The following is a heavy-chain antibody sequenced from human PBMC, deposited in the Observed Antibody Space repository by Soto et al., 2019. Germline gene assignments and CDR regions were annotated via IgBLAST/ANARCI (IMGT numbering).Heavy chain of an antibody. J-gene: IGHJ5*02. CDR3: ARQPTTGDTDLWFDP. CDR1: GGSFRGYY. V-gene: IGHV4-34*01. D-gene: IGHD2-21*01. CDR2: INHSGST. Sequence: SETLSLTCAVYGGSFRGYYWSWIRQPPGKGLEWIGDINHSGSTNYNPSLTSRVTVSVYTSKNEFSLKLRSVTAADTAVYYCARQPTTGDTDLWFDPWGQGTLVTVSS.